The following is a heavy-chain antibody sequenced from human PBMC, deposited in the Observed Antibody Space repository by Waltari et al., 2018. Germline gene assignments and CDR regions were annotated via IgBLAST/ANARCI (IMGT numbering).Heavy chain of an antibody. CDR2: IKPDGSEK. V-gene: IGHV3-7*01. D-gene: IGHD3-16*01. Sequence: EVQLVESGGALVQPGGSVRLSCAASGFTFSTTWMCWVRQTPGKGLEGGANIKPDGSEKYYVDSVKGRFTISRDNTKNSLYLQMNSLRAEDTAVYFCASGGGRPFDYWGQGTLVTVSS. CDR1: GFTFSTTW. J-gene: IGHJ4*02. CDR3: ASGGGRPFDY.